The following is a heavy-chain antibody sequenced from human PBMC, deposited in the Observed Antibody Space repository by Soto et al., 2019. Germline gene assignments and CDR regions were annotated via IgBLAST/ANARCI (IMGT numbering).Heavy chain of an antibody. CDR2: IYYSGST. D-gene: IGHD3-10*01. J-gene: IGHJ5*02. CDR3: ARPITMVRGDFDGWFDP. CDR1: GGSISSYY. V-gene: IGHV4-59*08. Sequence: QVQLQESGPGLVKPSETLSLTCTVSGGSISSYYWSWIRQPPGKGLEWIGYIYYSGSTNYNPSLKSRVPISVXXSXTXXSLKLSSVTAADTAVYYCARPITMVRGDFDGWFDPWGQGTLVTVSS.